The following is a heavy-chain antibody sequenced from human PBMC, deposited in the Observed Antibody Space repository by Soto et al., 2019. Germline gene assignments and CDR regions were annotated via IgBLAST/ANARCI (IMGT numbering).Heavy chain of an antibody. CDR1: GGSISSGGYY. V-gene: IGHV4-31*03. CDR2: IYYSGST. Sequence: QVQLQESGPGLVKPSQTLSLTCTVSGGSISSGGYYWSWIRQHPGKGLEWIGYIYYSGSTYYNPSRKSRVTISVDTSKNHFSLKLSSVTAADTAVYYCARVEGLAAAGTFQYYFDYWGQGTLVTVSS. D-gene: IGHD6-13*01. CDR3: ARVEGLAAAGTFQYYFDY. J-gene: IGHJ4*02.